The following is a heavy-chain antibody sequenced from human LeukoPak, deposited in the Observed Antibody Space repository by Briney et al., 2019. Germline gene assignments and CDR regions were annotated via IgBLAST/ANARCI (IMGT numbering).Heavy chain of an antibody. CDR3: ARAVTTALDY. Sequence: GGSLRLSCTASGFTFTTYWMSWVRQAPGKGLEWVANIKEDGSEKKYVDSVKGRFTISRDNAKNSLYLQMNSLRAEDTAVCYCARAVTTALDYWGQGTLVTVSS. J-gene: IGHJ4*02. V-gene: IGHV3-7*01. CDR1: GFTFTTYW. D-gene: IGHD4-17*01. CDR2: IKEDGSEK.